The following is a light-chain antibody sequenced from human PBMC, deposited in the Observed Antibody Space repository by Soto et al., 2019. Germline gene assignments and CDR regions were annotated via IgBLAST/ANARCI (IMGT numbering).Light chain of an antibody. V-gene: IGKV1-5*03. CDR1: QSVDTW. J-gene: IGKJ1*01. Sequence: DIPLTKAPSSLSASVGDRVTITCRTSQSVDTWLAGYQQKPAKAPNLMISRASTLKTGVPSRLSGSGSGTEFILASNDLHPDDFATDYCQQYRHFSSTFGQWTKVEI. CDR2: RAS. CDR3: QQYRHFSST.